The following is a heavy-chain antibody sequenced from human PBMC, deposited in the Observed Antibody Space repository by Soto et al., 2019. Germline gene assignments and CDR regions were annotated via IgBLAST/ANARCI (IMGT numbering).Heavy chain of an antibody. D-gene: IGHD3-22*01. J-gene: IGHJ4*02. CDR1: GGSFSGYY. CDR2: INHSGST. V-gene: IGHV4-34*01. CDR3: ASDRDSSCYYPFDS. Sequence: QVQLQQWGAGLLKPSETLSLTCAVYGGSFSGYYWSWIRQPPGKGLEWIGEINHSGSTNYNPSLKSRVTISVDTANNQFSLKLRSVTAADTAVYYCASDRDSSCYYPFDSWGQGTLVTVSS.